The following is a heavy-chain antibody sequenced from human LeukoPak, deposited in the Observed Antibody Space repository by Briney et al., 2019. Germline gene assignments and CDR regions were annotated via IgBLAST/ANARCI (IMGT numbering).Heavy chain of an antibody. CDR3: ARLDHSLWITDY. J-gene: IGHJ4*01. CDR2: IYHGGST. Sequence: SETLSLTCAVSGGSISSSNWWSWVRQPPGKGLEWIGEIYHGGSTNYNPSLKSRVTISVDTSKNQVSLNLRSVTVADTAIYYCARLDHSLWITDYWGHGTLVTVSS. D-gene: IGHD2-2*03. V-gene: IGHV4-4*02. CDR1: GGSISSSNW.